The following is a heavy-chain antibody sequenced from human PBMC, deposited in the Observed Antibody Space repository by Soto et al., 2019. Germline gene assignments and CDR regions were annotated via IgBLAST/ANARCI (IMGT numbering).Heavy chain of an antibody. D-gene: IGHD2-2*01. J-gene: IGHJ6*02. CDR1: GGTFSSYA. CDR3: ARPRYCSSTSCPYYYYGMDV. Sequence: ASVKVSCKASGGTFSSYAISWVRQAPGQGLEWMGGIIPIFGTANYAQKFQGRVTITADESTSTAYMELSSLRSEDTAVYYCARPRYCSSTSCPYYYYGMDVWGQGTKVTVSS. CDR2: IIPIFGTA. V-gene: IGHV1-69*13.